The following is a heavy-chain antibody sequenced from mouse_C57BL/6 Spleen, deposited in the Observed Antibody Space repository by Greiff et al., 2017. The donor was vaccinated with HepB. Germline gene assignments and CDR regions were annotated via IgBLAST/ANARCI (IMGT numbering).Heavy chain of an antibody. CDR2: INPNNGGT. Sequence: VQLQQPGAELVMPGASVKISCKASGYTFTDYYMNWVKQSHGKSLEWIGDINPNNGGTSYNQKFKGKATLTVDKSSSTAYMELRSLTSEDSAVYYCARSDGYEGYFDVWGTGTTVTVSS. CDR3: ARSDGYEGYFDV. V-gene: IGHV1-26*01. J-gene: IGHJ1*03. D-gene: IGHD2-2*01. CDR1: GYTFTDYY.